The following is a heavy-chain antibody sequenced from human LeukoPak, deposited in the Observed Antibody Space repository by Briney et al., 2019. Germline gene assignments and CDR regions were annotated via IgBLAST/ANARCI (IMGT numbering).Heavy chain of an antibody. CDR1: GGSISSSNFY. V-gene: IGHV4-39*07. J-gene: IGHJ6*03. CDR3: ARDGHGYYYYMDV. Sequence: PSETLSLTCTVSGGSISSSNFYWGWIRQPPGKGLEWIGSIYYSGSTYYNPSLKSRVTISVDTSKNQFSLKLSSVTAADTAVYYCARDGHGYYYYMDVWGKGTTVTISS. CDR2: IYYSGST.